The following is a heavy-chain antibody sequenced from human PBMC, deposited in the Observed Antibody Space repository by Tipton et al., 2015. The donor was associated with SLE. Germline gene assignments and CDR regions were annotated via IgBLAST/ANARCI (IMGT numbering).Heavy chain of an antibody. CDR1: GASIRSDGYY. CDR3: ARDLT. Sequence: TLSLTCTVSGASIRSDGYYWSWIRQHPGKGLEWIGYIYYSGSTNYNPSLKSRVTMSVDRSKNQFSLKLSSVTAADTAVYYCARDLTWGQGTLVTVSS. V-gene: IGHV4-31*03. CDR2: IYYSGST. J-gene: IGHJ5*02.